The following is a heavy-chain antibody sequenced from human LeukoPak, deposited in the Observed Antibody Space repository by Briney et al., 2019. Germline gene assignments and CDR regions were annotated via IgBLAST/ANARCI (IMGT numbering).Heavy chain of an antibody. CDR3: ARTVAAPFDAFDI. J-gene: IGHJ3*02. CDR2: IYYSGST. CDR1: GYSISSSNW. V-gene: IGHV4-28*01. Sequence: SDTLSLTCAVSGYSISSSNWWGWIRPPPGKGLEWIGYIYYSGSTYYNPSLKSRVTMSVDTSKNQFSLKLSSVTAVDTAVYYCARTVAAPFDAFDIWGQGTMVTVSS.